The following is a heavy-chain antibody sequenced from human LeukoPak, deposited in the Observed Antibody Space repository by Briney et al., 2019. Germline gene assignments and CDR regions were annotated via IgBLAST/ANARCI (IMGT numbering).Heavy chain of an antibody. CDR3: AKVGYSACYDY. V-gene: IGHV3-23*01. J-gene: IGHJ4*02. CDR1: GFTLSSYG. D-gene: IGHD5-18*01. CDR2: ISGSGGST. Sequence: GGSLRLSCAASGFTLSSYGMSWVRQAPGKGLEWVSAISGSGGSTYYADSVKGRFTISRDNSKNTLYLQMNSLRAEDTAVYYCAKVGYSACYDYWGQGTLVTVSS.